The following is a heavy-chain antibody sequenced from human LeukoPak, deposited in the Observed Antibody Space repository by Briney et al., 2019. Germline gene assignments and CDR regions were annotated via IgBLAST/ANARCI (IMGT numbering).Heavy chain of an antibody. Sequence: SETLSLTCTVSGGSISSYYWSWIRQPPGKGLEWIGNIFYSGSTYYSPSVKSRVTISLDTSRNQFSLKLSSVTAADTAVYYCARDGTWIQGFDYWGQGTLVTVSS. J-gene: IGHJ4*02. CDR3: ARDGTWIQGFDY. CDR2: IFYSGST. CDR1: GGSISSYY. D-gene: IGHD5-18*01. V-gene: IGHV4-59*12.